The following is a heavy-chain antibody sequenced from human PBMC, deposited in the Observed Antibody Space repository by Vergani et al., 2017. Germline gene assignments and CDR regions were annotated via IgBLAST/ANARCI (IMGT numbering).Heavy chain of an antibody. Sequence: QVQLQQWGAGLLKPSETLSLTCAVYGGSFSGYYWSWIRQPPRKGLEWIGEINHSGSTNYNPSLKSRVTISVDTSKNQFSLKLSSVTAADTAVYYCARVPPSQNRSAYNWFDHWGQGTLVTVSS. D-gene: IGHD6-25*01. J-gene: IGHJ5*02. CDR2: INHSGST. CDR3: ARVPPSQNRSAYNWFDH. V-gene: IGHV4-34*01. CDR1: GGSFSGYY.